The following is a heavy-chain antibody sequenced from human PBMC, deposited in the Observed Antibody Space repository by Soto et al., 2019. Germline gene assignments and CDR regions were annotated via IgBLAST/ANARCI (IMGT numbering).Heavy chain of an antibody. CDR3: AWGVASSD. CDR2: IIPISRTP. V-gene: IGHV1-69*01. D-gene: IGHD3-16*01. J-gene: IGHJ4*02. CDR1: GLTFRSDS. Sequence: QVQLVQSEAEVKKPGSSVKVSCKSSGLTFRSDSISWVRQAPGQGLEWMGGIIPISRTPTYAQKFQGRVTISADESTRTAYMEVTSLTFEDTAVYYCAWGVASSDWRQGTLVTVSS.